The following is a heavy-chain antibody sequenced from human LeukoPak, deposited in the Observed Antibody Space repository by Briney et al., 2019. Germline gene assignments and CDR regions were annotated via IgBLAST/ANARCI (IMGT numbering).Heavy chain of an antibody. J-gene: IGHJ4*02. V-gene: IGHV3-30*02. CDR3: AKDAYYCGSGSYLGYFDY. Sequence: GGSLRLSCAASGFTFSSYGMHWVRQAPGKGLEWVAFIRYDGSNKYYADSVEGRFTISRDNSKNTLYLQMNSLRAEDTAVYYCAKDAYYCGSGSYLGYFDYWGQGTLVTVSS. CDR1: GFTFSSYG. D-gene: IGHD3-10*01. CDR2: IRYDGSNK.